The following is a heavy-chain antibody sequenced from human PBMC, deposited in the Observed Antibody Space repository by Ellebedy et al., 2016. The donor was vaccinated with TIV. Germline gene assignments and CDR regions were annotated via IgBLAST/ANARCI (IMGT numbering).Heavy chain of an antibody. J-gene: IGHJ4*02. V-gene: IGHV3-23*01. CDR3: ARDSGRRRSWDNDY. CDR2: ISDSGGNT. CDR1: GFTFSSYA. Sequence: GESLKISCVASGFTFSSYAMCWVRQAPGTGLAWVSTISDSGGNTHFPDSVKGRFTISRDNSRNTVYLQMNNLRAEDTAVYYCARDSGRRRSWDNDYWGQGTLVTVSS. D-gene: IGHD3-10*01.